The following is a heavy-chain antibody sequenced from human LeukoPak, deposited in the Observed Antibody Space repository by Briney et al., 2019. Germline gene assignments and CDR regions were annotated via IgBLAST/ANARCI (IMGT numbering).Heavy chain of an antibody. Sequence: PGGSLRLSRAASGFTVTYNYMTWVRQAPGGGLEWVSHFYYSGIAYYSAPVKGRFTIPRDNSKNTLSLQMNSLRAEDTAVYYCVRSYFGSGDSWGQGTLVTVSS. J-gene: IGHJ4*02. D-gene: IGHD3-10*01. V-gene: IGHV3-66*01. CDR2: FYYSGIA. CDR3: VRSYFGSGDS. CDR1: GFTVTYNY.